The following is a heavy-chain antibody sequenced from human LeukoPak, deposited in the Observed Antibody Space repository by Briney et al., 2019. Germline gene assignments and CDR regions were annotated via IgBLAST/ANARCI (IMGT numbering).Heavy chain of an antibody. Sequence: SETLSLTCTVSDFSINSGYHWGWVRPPPGKGLEWIGSKHQSGSNYYNPSLKSRVTMSTDTTKSQFSLKLSSVTAADTAVYYCARDRSYFTFDYWGQGTLVTVSS. J-gene: IGHJ4*02. CDR3: ARDRSYFTFDY. V-gene: IGHV4-38-2*02. CDR2: KHQSGSN. CDR1: DFSINSGYH. D-gene: IGHD3-10*01.